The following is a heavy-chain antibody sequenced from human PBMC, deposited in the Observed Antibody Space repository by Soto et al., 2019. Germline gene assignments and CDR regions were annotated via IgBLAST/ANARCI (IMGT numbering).Heavy chain of an antibody. CDR2: ISAYNGNT. D-gene: IGHD1-7*01. J-gene: IGHJ5*02. Sequence: QVQLVQSGAEVKKPGASVKVSCTASGYTFTSYGISWVRQAPGQGLEWMGWISAYNGNTNYAQKLQGRVTMTTDTSTSTAYMELRSLRSDDTAVYYCARDSTGTTQGLNWFDPWGQGTLVTVSS. CDR3: ARDSTGTTQGLNWFDP. CDR1: GYTFTSYG. V-gene: IGHV1-18*01.